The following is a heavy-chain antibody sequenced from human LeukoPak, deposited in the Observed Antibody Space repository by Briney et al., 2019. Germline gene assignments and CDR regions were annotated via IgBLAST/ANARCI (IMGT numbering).Heavy chain of an antibody. Sequence: PGGSLRLSCAASGFTFHNYAIHWVRQAPGKGLEWVSLNSGDGITTYFADSVKGRFTISRDNSKSSLFLQMNSLRTEDTALYYCARDHVYGGADYWGQGTLVTVSS. CDR2: NSGDGITT. V-gene: IGHV3-43*02. CDR1: GFTFHNYA. CDR3: ARDHVYGGADY. J-gene: IGHJ4*02. D-gene: IGHD5/OR15-5a*01.